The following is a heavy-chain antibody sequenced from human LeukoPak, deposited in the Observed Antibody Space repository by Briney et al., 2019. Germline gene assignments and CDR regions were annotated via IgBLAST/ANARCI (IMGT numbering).Heavy chain of an antibody. CDR2: IRYGGNNK. CDR1: GFSLNNYG. D-gene: IGHD1-1*01. V-gene: IGHV3-30*02. J-gene: IGHJ5*01. CDR3: ARDKYDLWFDY. Sequence: GGSLRLSCAVSGFSLNNYGMHWVRQTPDKGLEWVAFIRYGGNNKYYGDPVKGRFTISRDTSKNMVYLQMNSLRADDTAVYYCARDKYDLWFDYWGQGTLVTVSS.